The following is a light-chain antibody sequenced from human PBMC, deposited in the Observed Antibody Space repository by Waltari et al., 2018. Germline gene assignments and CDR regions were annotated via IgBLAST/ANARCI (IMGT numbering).Light chain of an antibody. CDR2: AAS. CDR3: QQSYSHTRT. J-gene: IGKJ1*01. CDR1: QSISSY. V-gene: IGKV1-39*01. Sequence: DIHMTQSPSSLSTSVGDRVTITCRQSQSISSYLNWYQQKPGKAPKLLIYAASSLQSGVPSRFSGSGSGRDFTLIISSLQPEDFATYYCQQSYSHTRTFGQGTKVEIK.